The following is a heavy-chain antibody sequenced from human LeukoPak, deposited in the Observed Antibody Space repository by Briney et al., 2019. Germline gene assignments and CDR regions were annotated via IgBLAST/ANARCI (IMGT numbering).Heavy chain of an antibody. CDR3: ARSGAAVAFDI. Sequence: GGSLRLSCAASRFTFSSYEMNWVRQAPGKGLEWVSYISSSGSTIYYADSVKGRFTISRDNAKNSLYLQMNSLRAEDTAVYYCARSGAAVAFDIWGQGTMVTVSS. CDR1: RFTFSSYE. CDR2: ISSSGSTI. V-gene: IGHV3-48*03. D-gene: IGHD7-27*01. J-gene: IGHJ3*02.